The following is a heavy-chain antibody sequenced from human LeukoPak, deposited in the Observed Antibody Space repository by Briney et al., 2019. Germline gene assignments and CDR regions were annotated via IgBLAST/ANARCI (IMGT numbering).Heavy chain of an antibody. Sequence: GGSLRLSCAASGFTFSGYSMNWVRQAPGKGLEWVSSISTSSSYIYYADSVKGRFTISRDNAKNSLYLQMNSLRAEDTAVYYCARDGVTGPSYYFDYWGQGTLVTVSS. V-gene: IGHV3-21*01. D-gene: IGHD7-27*01. J-gene: IGHJ4*02. CDR3: ARDGVTGPSYYFDY. CDR1: GFTFSGYS. CDR2: ISTSSSYI.